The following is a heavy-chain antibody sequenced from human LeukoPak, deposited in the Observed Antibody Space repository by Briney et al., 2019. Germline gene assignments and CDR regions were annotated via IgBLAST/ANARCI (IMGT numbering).Heavy chain of an antibody. CDR1: GFTVSSNY. Sequence: GGSLRLSCAASGFTVSSNYMSWVRQAPGKGLEWVSVIYSGGSTYYADSVKGRFTISRDNSKNTLYLQMNSLKAEDTAVYYCAKGGYYDSSGYYYNDYWGQGTLVTVSS. J-gene: IGHJ4*02. CDR3: AKGGYYDSSGYYYNDY. V-gene: IGHV3-53*01. D-gene: IGHD3-22*01. CDR2: IYSGGST.